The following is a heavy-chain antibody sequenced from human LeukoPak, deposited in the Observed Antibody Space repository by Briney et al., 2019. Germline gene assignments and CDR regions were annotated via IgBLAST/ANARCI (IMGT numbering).Heavy chain of an antibody. CDR1: GGSISSYY. D-gene: IGHD2-21*01. CDR2: IYYSGST. CDR3: ARELWRAFDY. J-gene: IGHJ4*02. Sequence: PSETLSLTCTVSGGSISSYYWSWIRQPPGKGLEWIGYIYYSGSTNYNPSLKSRVTISVDTSKNQFSLKLSSVTAADTAVYYCARELWRAFDYWGQGTLVTVSS. V-gene: IGHV4-59*01.